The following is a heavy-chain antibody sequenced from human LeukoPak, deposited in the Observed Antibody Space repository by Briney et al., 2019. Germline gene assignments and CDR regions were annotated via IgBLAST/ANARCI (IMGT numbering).Heavy chain of an antibody. D-gene: IGHD6-13*01. V-gene: IGHV3-33*01. Sequence: HPGGSLRLSCAASGFTFSSYGMHWVRQAPGKGLEWVAVIWYDGSNKYYADSVKGRFTIPRDNSTNTPYLQMTSLRAEDTAVYYCAREEARSIAEAGTTYAFDIWGQGTLVTVSS. J-gene: IGHJ3*02. CDR1: GFTFSSYG. CDR2: IWYDGSNK. CDR3: AREEARSIAEAGTTYAFDI.